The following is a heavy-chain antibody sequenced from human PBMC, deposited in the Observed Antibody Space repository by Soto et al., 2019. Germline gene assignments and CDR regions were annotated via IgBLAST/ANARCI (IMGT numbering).Heavy chain of an antibody. V-gene: IGHV4-59*01. CDR2: IYYSGST. CDR1: GGSISSYY. Sequence: PSETLSLTCTVSGGSISSYYWSWIRQPPGKGLEWIGYIYYSGSTNYNPSLKSRVTISVDTSKNQFSLKLSSVTAADTAVYYCATGYCSGGSCYESWFDPWGQGTLVTVSS. CDR3: ATGYCSGGSCYESWFDP. J-gene: IGHJ5*02. D-gene: IGHD2-15*01.